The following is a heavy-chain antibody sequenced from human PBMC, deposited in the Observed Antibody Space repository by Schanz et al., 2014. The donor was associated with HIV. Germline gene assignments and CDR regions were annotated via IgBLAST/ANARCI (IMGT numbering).Heavy chain of an antibody. Sequence: QVQLVQSGAEVKKPGSSVKVSCKASGGTFSSYAISWVRQAPGQGLEWMGGIITILGTANYAQKFQGRVTITADESTSTAYMELSSLRSEDTAVYYCARDREGSGWYRKFYYGMDVWGQGTTVIVSS. J-gene: IGHJ6*02. V-gene: IGHV1-69*01. D-gene: IGHD6-19*01. CDR1: GGTFSSYA. CDR2: IITILGTA. CDR3: ARDREGSGWYRKFYYGMDV.